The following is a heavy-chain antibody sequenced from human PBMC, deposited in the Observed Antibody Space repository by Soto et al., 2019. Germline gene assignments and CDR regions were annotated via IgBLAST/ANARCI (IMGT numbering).Heavy chain of an antibody. CDR2: ISYDGSNA. V-gene: IGHV3-30*04. CDR3: ARDGGGFGELLLNSYDAFDL. CDR1: GFSFSTYA. J-gene: IGHJ3*01. Sequence: QEQLVESGGGVVQPGTSLRLSCTASGFSFSTYAMYWVRQAPGKGLEWVAIISYDGSNAQYADSVKGRFTVARDNSKNPLYLQMHRLAAEDTAVYYCARDGGGFGELLLNSYDAFDLWGQGKLVTVSS. D-gene: IGHD3-10*01.